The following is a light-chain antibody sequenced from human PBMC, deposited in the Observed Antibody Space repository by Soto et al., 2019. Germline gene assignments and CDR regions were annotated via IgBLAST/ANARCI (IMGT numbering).Light chain of an antibody. CDR2: SNN. CDR1: SSNIGTNF. Sequence: QSAVTQPPSASGTPGQRVSISCSGSSSNIGTNFVDWYQQLPGTAPKLLIYSNNQRPSGVPARFSGSKSGTSASLAISGLQSEDEADYYCAAWDDSLIAYVFGSGTKLTVL. V-gene: IGLV1-44*01. J-gene: IGLJ1*01. CDR3: AAWDDSLIAYV.